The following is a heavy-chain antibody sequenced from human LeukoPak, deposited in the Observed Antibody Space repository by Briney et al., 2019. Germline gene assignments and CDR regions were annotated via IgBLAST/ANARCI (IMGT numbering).Heavy chain of an antibody. V-gene: IGHV1-3*01. CDR3: TKARSGYLDY. D-gene: IGHD1-26*01. CDR2: INGGSGNT. CDR1: GYTFIDYT. J-gene: IGHJ4*02. Sequence: ASVKVSCKASGYTFIDYTMHWLRQAPGQRLDWMGWINGGSGNTKYSPEFQGRVTITRDTSASTGYMELSSLRSEDTAVYYCTKARSGYLDYWGQGTLVTVSS.